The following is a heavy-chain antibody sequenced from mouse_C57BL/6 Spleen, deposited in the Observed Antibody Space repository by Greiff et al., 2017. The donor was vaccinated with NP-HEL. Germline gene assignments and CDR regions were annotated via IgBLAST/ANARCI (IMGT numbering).Heavy chain of an antibody. V-gene: IGHV6-3*01. CDR3: TGTTVVAPYFDV. CDR1: GFTFSNYW. CDR2: IRLKSDNYAT. D-gene: IGHD1-1*01. J-gene: IGHJ1*03. Sequence: EVKVEESGGGLVQPGGSMKLSCVASGFTFSNYWMNWVRQSPEKGLEWVAQIRLKSDNYATHYAESVKGRFTISRDDSKSSVYLQMNNLRAEDTGIYYCTGTTVVAPYFDVWGTGTTVTVSS.